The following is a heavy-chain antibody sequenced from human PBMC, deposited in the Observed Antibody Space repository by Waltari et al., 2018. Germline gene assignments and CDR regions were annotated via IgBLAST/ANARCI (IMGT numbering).Heavy chain of an antibody. Sequence: EVQLLESGGGLVQPGGSLRLSCAASGFTFSSYAMSWVRQAPGKGLEWVSVIYSGGRTYYADSVKGRFTISRDNSKNTLFLQMNSLRAEDTAVYYCAKWGTGTRIEDIQPSFDYWGQGTLVTVSS. J-gene: IGHJ4*02. CDR1: GFTFSSYA. D-gene: IGHD1-1*01. CDR2: IYSGGRT. V-gene: IGHV3-23*03. CDR3: AKWGTGTRIEDIQPSFDY.